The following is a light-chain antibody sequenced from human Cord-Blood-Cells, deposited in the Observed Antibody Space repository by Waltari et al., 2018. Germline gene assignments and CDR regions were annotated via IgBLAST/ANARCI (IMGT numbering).Light chain of an antibody. V-gene: IGKV3D-15*01. Sequence: EIVITQSPATLSVSPGERATLACRASQSVSSNLAWYQQQPGQPPRLLIYGASTSATGIPARFSGSGSATEFTLTISSLHSEDFAVYYCQQYNNWRLTFGGGTKVEIK. CDR1: QSVSSN. CDR2: GAS. J-gene: IGKJ4*01. CDR3: QQYNNWRLT.